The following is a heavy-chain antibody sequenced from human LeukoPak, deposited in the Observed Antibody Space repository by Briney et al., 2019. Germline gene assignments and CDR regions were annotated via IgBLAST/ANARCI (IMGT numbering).Heavy chain of an antibody. CDR2: ISSSSSYI. Sequence: PGGSLRLSCAASGFTFSSYSMNWVRQAPGKGLEWVSSISSSSSYIYYADSVKGRFTISRENAKNSLYLQMNSLRAGDTAVYYCARDRGSREIDYWGQGTLVTVSS. J-gene: IGHJ4*02. V-gene: IGHV3-21*01. D-gene: IGHD6-13*01. CDR1: GFTFSSYS. CDR3: ARDRGSREIDY.